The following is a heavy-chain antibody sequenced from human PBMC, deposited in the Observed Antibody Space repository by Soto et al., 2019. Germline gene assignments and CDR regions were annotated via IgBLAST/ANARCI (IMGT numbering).Heavy chain of an antibody. J-gene: IGHJ4*02. Sequence: PSETLSLTCTVSGGSISSGGYYWSWIRQHPGKGLEWIGYINDSGNTYYNPSFKSRLTISVDTSTSQISLRLTSVTAADSAVYYCQGGDFWGQGTRVTVSS. CDR2: INDSGNT. V-gene: IGHV4-31*09. D-gene: IGHD3-16*01. CDR1: GGSISSGGYY. CDR3: QGGDF.